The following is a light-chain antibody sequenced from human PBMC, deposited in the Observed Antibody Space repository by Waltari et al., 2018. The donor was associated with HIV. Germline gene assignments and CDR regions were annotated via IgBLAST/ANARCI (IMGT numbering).Light chain of an antibody. CDR1: SSNIGSNY. CDR3: AAWDDSLSGHVV. J-gene: IGLJ2*01. V-gene: IGLV1-47*01. Sequence: QSVLTQPPSASGTPGPRVTISCSGSSSNIGSNYVYWYQQLTGTAPKLLIYRNKQRPSGAPDRFSGSKSGTSASLAISGRRSEDEADYYCAAWDDSLSGHVVFGGGTKLTVL. CDR2: RNK.